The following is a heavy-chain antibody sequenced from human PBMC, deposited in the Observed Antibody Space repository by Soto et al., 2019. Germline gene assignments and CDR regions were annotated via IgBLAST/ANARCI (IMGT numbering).Heavy chain of an antibody. D-gene: IGHD3-3*01. CDR3: ARGYDFWSGDRRYYYYGMDV. CDR1: GGTFSSYA. J-gene: IGHJ6*02. V-gene: IGHV1-69*06. CDR2: IIPIFGTA. Sequence: QVQLVQSGAEVKKRGSSVKVSCKASGGTFSSYAISWVRQAPGQGLEWMGGIIPIFGTANYAQKFQGRVTITADKSTSTAYMELSSLRSEDTAVYYCARGYDFWSGDRRYYYYGMDVWGQGTTVTVSS.